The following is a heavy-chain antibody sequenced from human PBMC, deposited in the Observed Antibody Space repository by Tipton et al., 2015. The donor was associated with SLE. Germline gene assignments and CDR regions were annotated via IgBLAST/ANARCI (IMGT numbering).Heavy chain of an antibody. V-gene: IGHV4-39*07. D-gene: IGHD7-27*01. CDR1: GGSITSRSYY. J-gene: IGHJ4*02. Sequence: TLSLTCTVSGGSITSRSYYWGWIRQPPGKGLEWIGSLYYSGSTYYNPSLESRVTISVDTSKNHFSLKLSSVTAADTAVYYCARSLGTGYFDYWGQGTLVTVSS. CDR2: LYYSGST. CDR3: ARSLGTGYFDY.